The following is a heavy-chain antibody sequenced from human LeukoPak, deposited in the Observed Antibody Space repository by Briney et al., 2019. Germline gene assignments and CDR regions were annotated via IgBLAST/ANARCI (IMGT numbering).Heavy chain of an antibody. CDR1: GFTFSSYA. CDR3: ARGTGYGVIDY. J-gene: IGHJ4*02. CDR2: INSDESAT. V-gene: IGHV3-74*01. D-gene: IGHD1-14*01. Sequence: PGGSLRLSCAASGFTFSSYAMHWVRQAPGKGLVWVSRINSDESATHYADSVKGRFTISRDNAKNSLYLQMNSLRAEDTAVYYCARGTGYGVIDYWGQGTLVTVSS.